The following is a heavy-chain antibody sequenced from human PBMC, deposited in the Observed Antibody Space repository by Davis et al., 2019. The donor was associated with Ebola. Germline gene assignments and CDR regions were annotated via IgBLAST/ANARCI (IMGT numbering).Heavy chain of an antibody. D-gene: IGHD3-16*02. CDR2: IYHSGST. CDR1: GDSISSAYW. V-gene: IGHV4-4*02. Sequence: SCAVSGDSISSAYWWSWVRQPPGKGLEWIGEIYHSGSTNYNPSLKSRVTISVDKSKNQFSLKLSSVTAADTAMYYCARDRGYIAVDAFDIWGQGTVVTVSS. CDR3: ARDRGYIAVDAFDI. J-gene: IGHJ3*02.